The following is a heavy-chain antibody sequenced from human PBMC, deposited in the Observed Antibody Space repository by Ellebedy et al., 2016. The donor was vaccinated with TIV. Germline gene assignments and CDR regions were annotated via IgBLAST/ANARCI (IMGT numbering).Heavy chain of an antibody. J-gene: IGHJ4*02. CDR1: GGSINIKNYY. CDR2: ISNTGTT. CDR3: ARHGQFDY. V-gene: IGHV4-39*01. Sequence: SETLSLTXTVSGGSINIKNYYWGWIRQPPGKGLEWIGAISNTGTTHYNESLKSRVTLSVDTSKNQFSLKLTSVTATDTAVYYCARHGQFDYWGQGTLVTVTS.